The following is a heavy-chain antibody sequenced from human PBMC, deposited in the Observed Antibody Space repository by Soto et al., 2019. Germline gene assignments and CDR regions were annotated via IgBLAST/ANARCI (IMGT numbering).Heavy chain of an antibody. CDR1: GYTFTSYA. CDR3: ARGGAAAGPYYVDY. Sequence: QVQLVQSGAEVKKPGASVKVSCKASGYTFTSYAIHWVRQAPGQRLEWMGWINAGNGNTKYSQKLQGRVTITRDTAASNAYMEQSSLRSEDTAVYFCARGGAAAGPYYVDYWGQGTLVTASS. J-gene: IGHJ4*02. CDR2: INAGNGNT. D-gene: IGHD6-13*01. V-gene: IGHV1-3*01.